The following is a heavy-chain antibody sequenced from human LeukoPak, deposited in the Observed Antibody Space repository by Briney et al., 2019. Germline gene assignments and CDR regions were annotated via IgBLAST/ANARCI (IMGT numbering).Heavy chain of an antibody. V-gene: IGHV4-38-2*02. CDR1: GYSISSGYY. Sequence: SSETLSLTCTVSGYSISSGYYWGWIRQSPGKGLEWIGNIYHSGTTYYNPSLNSRVSISADTSKNQFSLRLRSVTAADTAVYFCARTPQEYYYDIYFDSWSQGTLVTVSS. J-gene: IGHJ4*02. CDR3: ARTPQEYYYDIYFDS. CDR2: IYHSGTT. D-gene: IGHD3-22*01.